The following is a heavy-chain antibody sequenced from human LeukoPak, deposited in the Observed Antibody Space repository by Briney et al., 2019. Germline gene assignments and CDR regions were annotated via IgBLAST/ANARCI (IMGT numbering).Heavy chain of an antibody. CDR1: GFNFDDYA. J-gene: IGHJ6*02. CDR3: AEEYDILTGYGPYYSMDV. D-gene: IGHD3-9*01. CDR2: ISGDGTIT. Sequence: GGSLRLSCAASGFNFDDYAMHWVRQAPGEGLEWVSLISGDGTITYYADSVKGRFTISRDKNKSSLFLQMKSLRTEDTALYYCAEEYDILTGYGPYYSMDVWGQGTTVTVSS. V-gene: IGHV3-43*02.